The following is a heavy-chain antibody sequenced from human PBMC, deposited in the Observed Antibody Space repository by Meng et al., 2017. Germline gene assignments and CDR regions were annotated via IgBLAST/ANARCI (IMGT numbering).Heavy chain of an antibody. D-gene: IGHD5-18*01. V-gene: IGHV3-11*01. Sequence: GESLKISCAASGFTFSDYYMSWIRQAPGKGLEWVSYISSSGSTIYYADSVKGRFTISRDNAKNSLYLQMNSLRAEDTAVYYCASRSVDTAMALLESHDAFDIWGQGTMVTVSS. CDR1: GFTFSDYY. J-gene: IGHJ3*02. CDR3: ASRSVDTAMALLESHDAFDI. CDR2: ISSSGSTI.